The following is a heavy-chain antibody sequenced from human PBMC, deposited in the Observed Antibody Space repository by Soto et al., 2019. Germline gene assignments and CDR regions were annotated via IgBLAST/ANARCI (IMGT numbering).Heavy chain of an antibody. CDR2: IIPIFGTA. V-gene: IGHV1-69*06. D-gene: IGHD6-19*01. CDR1: GGTFSSYA. Sequence: QVQLVQSGAEVKKPGSSVKVSCKASGGTFSSYAISWVRQAPGQGLEWMGGIIPIFGTANYAQKFQGRVTLTADKSTSTAYMGLSSLRSEDTAVYYCARGGGVLAVALYDYWGQGTLVTVSS. CDR3: ARGGGVLAVALYDY. J-gene: IGHJ4*02.